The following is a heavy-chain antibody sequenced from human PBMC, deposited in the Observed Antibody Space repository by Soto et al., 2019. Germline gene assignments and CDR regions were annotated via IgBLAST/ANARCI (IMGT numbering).Heavy chain of an antibody. V-gene: IGHV4-59*01. Sequence: PSETLSLTCTVSGGSISSYYWSWIRQPPGKGLEWIGYIYYSGSTNYNPSLKSRVTISVDTSKNQFSLKLSSVTAADTAVYYCARSGVIEINWFDPWGQGTLVTVSS. D-gene: IGHD3-10*01. CDR1: GGSISSYY. CDR3: ARSGVIEINWFDP. CDR2: IYYSGST. J-gene: IGHJ5*02.